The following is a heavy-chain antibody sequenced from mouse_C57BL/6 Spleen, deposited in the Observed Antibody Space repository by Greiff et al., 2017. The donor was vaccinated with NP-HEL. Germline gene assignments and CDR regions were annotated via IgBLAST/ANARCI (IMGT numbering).Heavy chain of an antibody. Sequence: VQLQQPGAELVRPGTSVKLSCKASGYTFTSYWMHWVKQRPGQGLEWIGVIDPSDSYTNYNQKFKGKATLTVDTSSSTAYMQLSSLTSEDSAVYYCARSGGSSYGAMDYWGQGTSVTVSS. V-gene: IGHV1-59*01. D-gene: IGHD1-1*01. J-gene: IGHJ4*01. CDR2: IDPSDSYT. CDR3: ARSGGSSYGAMDY. CDR1: GYTFTSYW.